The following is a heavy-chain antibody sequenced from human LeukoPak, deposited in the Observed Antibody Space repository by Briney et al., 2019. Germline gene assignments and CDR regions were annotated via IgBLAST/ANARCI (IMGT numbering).Heavy chain of an antibody. V-gene: IGHV1-69*05. Sequence: SVKVSCKAFGGTFSSYAISWVRQAPGQGLEWMGRIIPIFGTANYAQKFQGRVTITTDESTSTAYMELSSLRSEDTAVYYCARVNFGDPPGSYFDYWGQGTLVTVSS. CDR3: ARVNFGDPPGSYFDY. J-gene: IGHJ4*02. D-gene: IGHD3-10*01. CDR2: IIPIFGTA. CDR1: GGTFSSYA.